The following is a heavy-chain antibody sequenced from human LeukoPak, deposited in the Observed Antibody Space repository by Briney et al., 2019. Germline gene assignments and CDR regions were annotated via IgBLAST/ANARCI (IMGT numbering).Heavy chain of an antibody. D-gene: IGHD3-22*01. J-gene: IGHJ4*02. V-gene: IGHV3-30-3*01. CDR2: ISHDGSNE. CDR3: ARSYDSSGYYSFDC. CDR1: GFTFSTYA. Sequence: PGRSLRLSCAASGFTFSTYAMHWVRQPPGKGLEWVAVISHDGSNEYYADSVKGRFTISRDNSKNTLSLQMNSLRGDDTAVYYCARSYDSSGYYSFDCWGQGTLSPSPQ.